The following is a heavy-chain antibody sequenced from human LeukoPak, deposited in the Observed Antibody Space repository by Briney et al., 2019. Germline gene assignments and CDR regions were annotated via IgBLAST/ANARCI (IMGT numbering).Heavy chain of an antibody. CDR2: VNGDGSST. D-gene: IGHD3-10*01. CDR1: GFTFGNYW. CDR3: ARGFGTAIDY. J-gene: IGHJ4*02. V-gene: IGHV3-74*03. Sequence: PGESLRLSCAASGFTFGNYWMHWVRQAPGEGLVWVSRVNGDGSSTTYADSVKGRFTISRDSAENTLYLQMNSLRAEDTAVYYCARGFGTAIDYWGRGTLVTVSS.